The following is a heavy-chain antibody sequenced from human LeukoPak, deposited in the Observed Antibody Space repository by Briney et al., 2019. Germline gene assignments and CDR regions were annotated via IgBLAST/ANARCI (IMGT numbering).Heavy chain of an antibody. CDR1: GXTVSSNY. CDR3: AREVTGTGDYFDY. V-gene: IGHV3-53*01. CDR2: IYSGGST. Sequence: PGGSLRLSCAASGXTVSSNYMSWVRQAPGKGLEWVSVIYSGGSTYYADSVKGRFTISRDNSKNTLYLQTNSLRAEDTAVYYCAREVTGTGDYFDYWGQGSLVTVSS. D-gene: IGHD1-1*01. J-gene: IGHJ4*02.